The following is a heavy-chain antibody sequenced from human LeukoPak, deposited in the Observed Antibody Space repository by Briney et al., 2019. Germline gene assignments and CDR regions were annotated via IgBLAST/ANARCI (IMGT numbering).Heavy chain of an antibody. Sequence: PGGSLRLSCAAAGFNFRNSAMSWFRQAPGKGLEWVSAISGSGGSTYYADSVKGRFTISRDNSKNTLYLQMNSLRAEDTAVYYCAKVAIAAAGRGPHDYWGQGTLVTVSS. CDR2: ISGSGGST. J-gene: IGHJ4*02. V-gene: IGHV3-23*01. D-gene: IGHD6-13*01. CDR3: AKVAIAAAGRGPHDY. CDR1: GFNFRNSA.